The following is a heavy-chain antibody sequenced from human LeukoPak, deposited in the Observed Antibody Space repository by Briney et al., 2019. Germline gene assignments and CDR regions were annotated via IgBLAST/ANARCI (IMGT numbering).Heavy chain of an antibody. CDR1: GFTFRSYA. J-gene: IGHJ4*02. V-gene: IGHV3-23*01. CDR3: ARDLYCSGDSCYSGLKY. Sequence: GGSLRLSCAASGFTFRSYAMNWVRQAPGKGLEWVSVISGSGSSTYYADSVKGRFTISRDNSKNTLYLQMNSLRAEDTAVYYCARDLYCSGDSCYSGLKYWGQGTLVTVSS. CDR2: ISGSGSST. D-gene: IGHD2-15*01.